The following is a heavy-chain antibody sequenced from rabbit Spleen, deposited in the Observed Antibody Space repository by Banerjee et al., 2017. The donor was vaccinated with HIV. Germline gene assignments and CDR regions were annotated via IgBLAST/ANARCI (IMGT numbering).Heavy chain of an antibody. V-gene: IGHV1S45*01. CDR3: ARDDGSYDYIDGYFNL. J-gene: IGHJ4*01. Sequence: QEQLVESGGGLVQPEGSLTLTCTASGFSFSSGYWICWVRQAPGKGLEWIACIGSGSGKNYYASWAKGRFTISKSSSTTVTLQLTSLTAADTATYFCARDDGSYDYIDGYFNLWGQGTLVTVS. CDR1: GFSFSSGYW. CDR2: IGSGSGKN. D-gene: IGHD6-1*01.